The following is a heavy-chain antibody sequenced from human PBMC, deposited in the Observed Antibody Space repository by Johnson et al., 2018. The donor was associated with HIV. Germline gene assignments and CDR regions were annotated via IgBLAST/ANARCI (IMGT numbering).Heavy chain of an antibody. J-gene: IGHJ3*02. Sequence: ELQLVESGGAVVQPGGSLRLSCAASGFRFDDYAMHWVRQVPGRGLEWVSLISWDGGNTYYADSVKGRFTISSDNSKNSLYLQMNILRPEDTALYFCARVGGAYCGGDCSPDAFDIWGQGTMVTVSS. CDR3: ARVGGAYCGGDCSPDAFDI. CDR1: GFRFDDYA. D-gene: IGHD2-21*02. CDR2: ISWDGGNT. V-gene: IGHV3-43D*03.